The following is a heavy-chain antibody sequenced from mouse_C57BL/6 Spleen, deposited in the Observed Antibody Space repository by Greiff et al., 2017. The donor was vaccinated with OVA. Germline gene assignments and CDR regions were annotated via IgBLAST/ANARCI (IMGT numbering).Heavy chain of an antibody. D-gene: IGHD1-1*01. CDR1: GYTFTDYE. Sequence: QVQLKQSGAELVRPGASVTLSCKASGYTFTDYEMHWVKQTPVHGLEWIGAIDPETGGTAYNQKFKGKAILTADKSSSTAYMELRSLTSEDSAVYYCTTKEGYYYGNFTFDYWGQGTTLTVSS. J-gene: IGHJ2*01. CDR3: TTKEGYYYGNFTFDY. V-gene: IGHV1-15*01. CDR2: IDPETGGT.